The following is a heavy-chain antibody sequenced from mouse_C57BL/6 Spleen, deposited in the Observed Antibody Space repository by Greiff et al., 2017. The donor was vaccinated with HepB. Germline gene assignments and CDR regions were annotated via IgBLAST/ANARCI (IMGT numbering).Heavy chain of an antibody. J-gene: IGHJ4*01. CDR3: ARTAYAMDY. CDR2: ISSGSSTI. D-gene: IGHD4-1*01. CDR1: GFTFSDYG. Sequence: VQLKESGGGLVKPGGSLKLSCAASGFTFSDYGMHWVRQAPEKGLEWVPYISSGSSTIYYADTVKGRFTISRDNAKNTLFLQMTSLRSEDTAMYYCARTAYAMDYWGQGTSVTVSS. V-gene: IGHV5-17*01.